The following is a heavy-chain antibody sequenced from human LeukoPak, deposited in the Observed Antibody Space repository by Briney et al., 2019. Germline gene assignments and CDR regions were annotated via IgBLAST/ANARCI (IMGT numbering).Heavy chain of an antibody. CDR1: GLTFSSST. Sequence: GGSLRLSCAASGLTFSSSTMHWVRQASGKGLEWVGHIRDKAYNYATAYAASVKGRFTISRDDSKNTAYLQMNSLKTEDTAVYYCSRHEALPGDYWGQGTLVTVSS. D-gene: IGHD2-21*02. V-gene: IGHV3-73*01. J-gene: IGHJ4*02. CDR3: SRHEALPGDY. CDR2: IRDKAYNYAT.